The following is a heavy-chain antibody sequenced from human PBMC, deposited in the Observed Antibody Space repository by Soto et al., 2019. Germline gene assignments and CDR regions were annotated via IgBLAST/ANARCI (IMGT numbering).Heavy chain of an antibody. CDR1: GLSLNNYA. CDR2: IDVLDGA. D-gene: IGHD2-15*01. J-gene: IGHJ4*02. CDR3: SDWRAGGPVNLDH. V-gene: IGHV3-23*01. Sequence: GGSLRLSCVVSGLSLNNYAIAWVRHAPGKGLEFVSTIDVLDGAWYSDSVRGRLAISRDVSRNTVYLQMSSLRVEDTAIYFCSDWRAGGPVNLDHWGPGTRVTVSS.